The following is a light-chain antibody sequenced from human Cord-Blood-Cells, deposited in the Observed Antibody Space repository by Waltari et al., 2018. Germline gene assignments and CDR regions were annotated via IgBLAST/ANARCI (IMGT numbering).Light chain of an antibody. Sequence: QSALTQPASVSGSPGQSITISCTGTSSDVGGYNYVPWCQQHPGKAPKPMIYELSNRPSGVSNPFPASKSGKTAPLTISGLQAEDEADYYCSSYTSSSTLYVFGTGTKVTVL. CDR1: SSDVGGYNY. CDR2: ELS. J-gene: IGLJ1*01. V-gene: IGLV2-14*01. CDR3: SSYTSSSTLYV.